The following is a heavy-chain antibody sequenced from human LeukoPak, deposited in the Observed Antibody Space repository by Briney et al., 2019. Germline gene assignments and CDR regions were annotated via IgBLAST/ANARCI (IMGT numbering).Heavy chain of an antibody. D-gene: IGHD1-26*01. J-gene: IGHJ3*02. CDR2: INSDESST. V-gene: IGHV3-74*01. CDR1: GFTFSRYW. Sequence: GGSLRLSRTVWGFTFSRYWMHWVRHAPGKGLVWVSRINSDESSTSYADSVKGRFTISRDNAKNTLYLQMNSLRAEDTAVYYCARGTGYSVFDIWGQGTMVTVSS. CDR3: ARGTGYSVFDI.